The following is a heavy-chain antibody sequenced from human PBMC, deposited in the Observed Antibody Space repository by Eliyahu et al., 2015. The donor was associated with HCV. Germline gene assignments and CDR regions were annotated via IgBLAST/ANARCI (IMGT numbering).Heavy chain of an antibody. CDR1: GDTFSSYT. V-gene: IGHV1-69*04. CDR3: TRDNYGGLGALDI. CDR2: IIPIIGMT. J-gene: IGHJ3*02. Sequence: EVRKPGSSVKVSCKASGDTFSSYTITWVRQAPGQGPEWMGRIIPIIGMTNYAQKFQGRVAITADMSTSTAYMELSRLRSEDTAVYYCTRDNYGGLGALDIWGQGTMVTVSS. D-gene: IGHD4-11*01.